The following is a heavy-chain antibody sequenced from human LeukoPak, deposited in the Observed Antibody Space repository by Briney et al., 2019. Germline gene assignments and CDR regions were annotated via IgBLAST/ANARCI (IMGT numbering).Heavy chain of an antibody. CDR2: IYYSGST. J-gene: IGHJ4*02. V-gene: IGHV4-61*01. Sequence: SETLSLTCTVSGYSISSGYYWGWIRQPPGKGLEWIGYIYYSGSTNYNPSLKSRVTISVDTSKNQFSLKLSSVTAADTAVYYCARDGSYGYDYWGQGTLVTVSS. D-gene: IGHD5-18*01. CDR3: ARDGSYGYDY. CDR1: GYSISSGYY.